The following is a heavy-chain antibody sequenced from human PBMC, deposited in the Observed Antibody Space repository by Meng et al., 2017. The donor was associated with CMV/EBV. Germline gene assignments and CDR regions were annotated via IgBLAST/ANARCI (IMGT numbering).Heavy chain of an antibody. Sequence: KASGNTFTNYELSWGRQVPGQGLGWMERMSPNNGQAEIARNFHGRITLARDNSIGTAYMGLSSLTSEDPALYYCAGGGGLVHWSYVDFWGQGTLVTVSS. D-gene: IGHD2-8*02. CDR2: MSPNNGQA. V-gene: IGHV1-8*03. CDR1: GNTFTNYE. J-gene: IGHJ4*02. CDR3: AGGGGLVHWSYVDF.